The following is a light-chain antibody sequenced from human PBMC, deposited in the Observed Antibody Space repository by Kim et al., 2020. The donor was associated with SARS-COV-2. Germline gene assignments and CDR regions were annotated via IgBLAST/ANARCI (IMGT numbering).Light chain of an antibody. CDR3: VTWDNTLSAS. J-gene: IGLJ2*01. V-gene: IGLV1-51*01. Sequence: GQKVTIACSGSSSNIGHNYVSWYQQFPGTAPKLLIYDNNKRPSGIPDRFSGSKSGTSATLGITGLQTGDEADYYCVTWDNTLSASFGGGTQLTVL. CDR1: SSNIGHNY. CDR2: DNN.